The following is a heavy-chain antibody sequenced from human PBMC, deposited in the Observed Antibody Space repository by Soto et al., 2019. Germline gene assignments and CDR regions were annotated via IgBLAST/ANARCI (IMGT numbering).Heavy chain of an antibody. J-gene: IGHJ5*02. CDR1: GYTFTSYA. V-gene: IGHV1-3*01. CDR3: ARDNDCVRRSNHWFDP. Sequence: ASVKVSCKASGYTFTSYAMHWVRQAPGQRLEWMGWINAGNGNTKYSQKFQGRVTITRDTSESTAYMELSSLRSEDTAVYYCARDNDCVRRSNHWFDPWGRGTLVTVSS. D-gene: IGHD2-21*01. CDR2: INAGNGNT.